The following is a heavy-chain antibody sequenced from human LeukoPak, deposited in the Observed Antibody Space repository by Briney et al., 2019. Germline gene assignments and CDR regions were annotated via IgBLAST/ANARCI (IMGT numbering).Heavy chain of an antibody. CDR2: INHSGSA. D-gene: IGHD4-17*01. V-gene: IGHV4-34*01. CDR1: GGSFSGYY. J-gene: IGHJ4*02. CDR3: ARGPLRLDY. Sequence: KTSETLSLTCAVYGGSFSGYYWSWIRQPPGKGLEWIGEINHSGSANYNPSLKSRVTISVDTPKNQFSLKLSSVAAADTAVYYCARGPLRLDYWGQGTLVTVSS.